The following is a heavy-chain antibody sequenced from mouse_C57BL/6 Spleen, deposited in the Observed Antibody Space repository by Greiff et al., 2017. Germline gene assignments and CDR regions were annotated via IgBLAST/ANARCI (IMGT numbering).Heavy chain of an antibody. CDR1: GYAFTNYL. Sequence: LVESGAELVRPGTSVKVSCKASGYAFTNYLIEWVKQRPGQGLEWIGVINPGSGGTNYNEKFKGKATLTADKSSSTAYMQLSSLTSEDSAVYFCARGDGSSYGYWGQGTTLTVSS. V-gene: IGHV1-54*01. CDR3: ARGDGSSYGY. D-gene: IGHD1-1*01. CDR2: INPGSGGT. J-gene: IGHJ2*01.